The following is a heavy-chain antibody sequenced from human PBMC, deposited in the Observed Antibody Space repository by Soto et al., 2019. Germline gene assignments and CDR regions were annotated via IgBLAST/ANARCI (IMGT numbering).Heavy chain of an antibody. V-gene: IGHV4-31*03. J-gene: IGHJ4*02. CDR2: IYYSGST. Sequence: PSETLSLTCTVSGCSISSGGYYWSWIRQHPGKGLEWIGYIYYSGSTYYNPSLKSRVTISVDTSKNQFSLKLSSVTAADTAVYYCAGIYSGSPGGTLRYWGQGTLVTVS. CDR1: GCSISSGGYY. D-gene: IGHD1-26*01. CDR3: AGIYSGSPGGTLRY.